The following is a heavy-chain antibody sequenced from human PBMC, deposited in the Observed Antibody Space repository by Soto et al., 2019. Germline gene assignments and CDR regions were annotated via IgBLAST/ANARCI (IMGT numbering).Heavy chain of an antibody. J-gene: IGHJ5*02. V-gene: IGHV3-33*01. Sequence: GGSLRLSCAASGFTFSSYGMHWVRQAPGKGLEWAAVIWYDGSNKYYADSVKGRFTISRDNSKNTLYLQMNSLRAEDTAVYYCARETLRDSSSWYWLDPWGQGTLVTVSS. CDR2: IWYDGSNK. CDR1: GFTFSSYG. D-gene: IGHD6-13*01. CDR3: ARETLRDSSSWYWLDP.